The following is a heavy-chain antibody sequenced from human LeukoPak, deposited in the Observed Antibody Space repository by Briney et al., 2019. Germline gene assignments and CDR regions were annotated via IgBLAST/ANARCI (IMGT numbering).Heavy chain of an antibody. CDR2: ISYDGSNK. CDR3: AKGGSGYYGSGSLGGMDV. D-gene: IGHD3-10*01. CDR1: GFTFSSFA. V-gene: IGHV3-30*18. J-gene: IGHJ6*02. Sequence: QAGGSLRLSCAASGFTFSSFAMHWVRQASGRGLEWVAVISYDGSNKFYADSVKGRFTISRDNSWNTLYLHMNSLRAEDTAVYYCAKGGSGYYGSGSLGGMDVWGQGTTVTVSS.